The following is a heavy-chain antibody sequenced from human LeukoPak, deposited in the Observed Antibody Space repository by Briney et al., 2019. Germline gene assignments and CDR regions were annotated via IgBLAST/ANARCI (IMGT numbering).Heavy chain of an antibody. V-gene: IGHV1-8*03. J-gene: IGHJ4*02. D-gene: IGHD3-9*01. CDR3: AREPKNLLRYFLD. CDR2: MNPNSGNT. CDR1: GYTFTSYD. Sequence: ASVKVSCKASGYTFTSYDINWVRQATGQGLEWMGWMNPNSGNTGYAQKFQGRVTITRNTSISTAYMELSSLRSEDTAVYYCAREPKNLLRYFLDWGQGTLVTVSS.